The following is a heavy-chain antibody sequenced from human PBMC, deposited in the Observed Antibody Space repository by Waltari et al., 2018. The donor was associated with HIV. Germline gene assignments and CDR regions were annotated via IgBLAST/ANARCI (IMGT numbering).Heavy chain of an antibody. CDR1: GFTFSSFW. V-gene: IGHV3-74*01. CDR2: INSEGSDT. Sequence: EEQLVESGGGLVQPGGSLRLSCAASGFTFSSFWRHWVRQVPGKGLVWVSRINSEGSDTSTADSVKGRFTIFRDNARNTLYLQMHSLRAEDTALYYCVRGAPFDYWGQGALVAVSS. J-gene: IGHJ4*02. CDR3: VRGAPFDY.